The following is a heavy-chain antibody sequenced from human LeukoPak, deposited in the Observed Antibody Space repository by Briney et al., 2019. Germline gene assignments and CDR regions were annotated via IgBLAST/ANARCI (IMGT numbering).Heavy chain of an antibody. J-gene: IGHJ3*02. D-gene: IGHD6-13*01. CDR3: AKDPQYSSSPDAFDI. V-gene: IGHV3-9*01. CDR1: GFTFDDYA. CDR2: ISWNSGSI. Sequence: GGSLRLSCAASGFTFDDYAMHWVRQAPGKGLEWVSGISWNSGSIGYADSVKGRFTISRDNAKNSLYLQMNSLRAEDTALYYCAKDPQYSSSPDAFDIWGQGTMVTVSS.